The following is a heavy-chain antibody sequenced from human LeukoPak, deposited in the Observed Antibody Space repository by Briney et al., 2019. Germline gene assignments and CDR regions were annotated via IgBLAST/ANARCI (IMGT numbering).Heavy chain of an antibody. D-gene: IGHD1-14*01. CDR1: GFTFSSYG. J-gene: IGHJ4*02. CDR3: AREKPDFSSIDY. Sequence: GRSLRLSCAASGFTFSSYGMHWVRQAPGKGLEWVAVISYDGSNKYYADSVKGRFTISRDNSKNTLYLQMNSLRAEDTAVYYCAREKPDFSSIDYWGQGTLVTVSS. V-gene: IGHV3-30*19. CDR2: ISYDGSNK.